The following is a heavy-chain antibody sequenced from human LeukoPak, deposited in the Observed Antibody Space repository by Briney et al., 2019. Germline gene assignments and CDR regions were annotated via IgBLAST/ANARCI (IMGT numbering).Heavy chain of an antibody. V-gene: IGHV1-18*01. CDR2: ISAYNGNT. J-gene: IGHJ4*02. D-gene: IGHD1-26*01. Sequence: ASVKVSCKASGYTFISYGISWVRQAPGQGLEWMGWISAYNGNTNYAQKLQGRVTMTTDTFTSTAYMELRSLRSDDTAVYYCAREISEVGATYFDYWGQGTPVTVSS. CDR1: GYTFISYG. CDR3: AREISEVGATYFDY.